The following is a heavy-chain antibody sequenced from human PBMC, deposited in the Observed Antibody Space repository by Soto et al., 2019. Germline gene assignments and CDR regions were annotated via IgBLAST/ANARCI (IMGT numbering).Heavy chain of an antibody. CDR1: GFSFSSFW. J-gene: IGHJ4*02. CDR3: ARDDI. V-gene: IGHV3-7*03. Sequence: EVQLVESGGGLVQPGGSQRLSCAASGFSFSSFWMSWVRQAPGKGLEWVADIKEDGSEKNYVDSVRGRFTISRDNAKNSAYQQMNSLRADDTAVNYCARDDIWSQGSVVNVSS. CDR2: IKEDGSEK.